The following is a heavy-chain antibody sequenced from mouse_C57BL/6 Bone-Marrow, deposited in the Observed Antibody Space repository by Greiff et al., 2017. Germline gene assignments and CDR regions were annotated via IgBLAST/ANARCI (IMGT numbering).Heavy chain of an antibody. Sequence: EVQGVESGPELVKPGASVKIPCKASGYTFTDYNMDWVKQSHGKSLEWIGDINPNNGGTIYNQKFKGKATLTVDKSSSTAYMELRSLTSEDTAVYYCARRHYSNYYAMDYWGQGTSVTVSS. CDR1: GYTFTDYN. J-gene: IGHJ4*01. CDR3: ARRHYSNYYAMDY. D-gene: IGHD2-5*01. CDR2: INPNNGGT. V-gene: IGHV1-18*01.